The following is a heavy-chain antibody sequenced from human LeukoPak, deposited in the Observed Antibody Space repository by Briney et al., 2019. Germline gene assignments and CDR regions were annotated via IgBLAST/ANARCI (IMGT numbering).Heavy chain of an antibody. D-gene: IGHD2-21*01. V-gene: IGHV3-30*02. J-gene: IGHJ4*02. Sequence: GGSLRLSCTTSGFTFSASAMHWVRQGPGKGLEWVAYIAHHGHNRYYVDSVKGRLTISRDNSKGVLYLQMNSLRGDDTAIYYCAKDGSWSCTDWGQGTLVTVAP. CDR3: AKDGSWSCTD. CDR1: GFTFSASA. CDR2: IAHHGHNR.